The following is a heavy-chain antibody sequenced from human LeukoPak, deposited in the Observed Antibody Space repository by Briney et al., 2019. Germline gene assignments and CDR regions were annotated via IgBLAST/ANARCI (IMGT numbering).Heavy chain of an antibody. CDR3: ARPAGHHHDAFDI. J-gene: IGHJ3*02. V-gene: IGHV1-69*04. Sequence: ASVKVSCKASGGTFSSYAISWVRQAPGQGLEWVGRIIPILGIANYAQKFQGRGTITADKSTSTAYMELSSLRSGDTAVYYCARPAGHHHDAFDIWRQGTIVTVSS. CDR2: IIPILGIA. D-gene: IGHD6-19*01. CDR1: GGTFSSYA.